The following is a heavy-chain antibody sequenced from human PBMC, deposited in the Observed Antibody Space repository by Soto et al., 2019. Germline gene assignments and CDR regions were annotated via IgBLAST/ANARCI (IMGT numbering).Heavy chain of an antibody. Sequence: QVRLVQSGAEVKKPGASVKVSCKASGYTFTSYYMHWVRQAPGQGLEWMGIINPSGGSTSYAQKFQGRVTMTRDTSTSTVYMELSSLRSEDTAVYYSARVPPYSSSWYGGGMSDYWGQGTLVTVSS. CDR2: INPSGGST. J-gene: IGHJ4*02. CDR1: GYTFTSYY. V-gene: IGHV1-46*03. D-gene: IGHD6-13*01. CDR3: ARVPPYSSSWYGGGMSDY.